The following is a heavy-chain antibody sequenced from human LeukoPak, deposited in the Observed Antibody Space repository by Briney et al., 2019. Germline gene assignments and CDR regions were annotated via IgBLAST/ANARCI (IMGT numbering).Heavy chain of an antibody. CDR2: IYYDGST. D-gene: IGHD6-13*01. CDR3: ARQGPFSSSFPGGAFDI. V-gene: IGHV4-39*01. Sequence: PSGTLSHTCTVSGGSISSSRYYWGWIRQPPGEGLEWIGTIYYDGSTYYSPSVKSRVTVSVDTSKNQFSLQVNSVTAADTAVYYCARQGPFSSSFPGGAFDIWGQGTVVTVSS. J-gene: IGHJ3*02. CDR1: GGSISSSRYY.